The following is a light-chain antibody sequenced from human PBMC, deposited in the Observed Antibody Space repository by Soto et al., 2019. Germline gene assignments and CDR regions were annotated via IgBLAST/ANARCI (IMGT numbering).Light chain of an antibody. CDR3: QQTYRDIS. J-gene: IGKJ4*01. Sequence: DLQLTQYPSSLSASVGDTVTITCRASQTISTYLLWYHQKPGSAPNLLIYYASTMHSGVPSKFSGSGSGTDFTITISGLQPEDFATYHCQQTYRDISFGGGTKVE. CDR2: YAS. V-gene: IGKV1-39*01. CDR1: QTISTY.